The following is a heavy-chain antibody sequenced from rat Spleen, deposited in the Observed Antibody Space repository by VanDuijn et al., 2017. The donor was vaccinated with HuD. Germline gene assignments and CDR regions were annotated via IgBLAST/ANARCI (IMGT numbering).Heavy chain of an antibody. D-gene: IGHD4-3*01. V-gene: IGHV4-2*01. CDR1: GFNFNDYW. CDR2: INKDSRTI. CDR3: AIEDFGVDY. Sequence: EVKLVESGGGLVQPGRSLKLSCAASGFNFNDYWMGWVRQAPGKGLEWIGEINKDSRTIKYTPSLKDKFTISRDNAQNTLYLQMSKLGSEDTATSYCAIEDFGVDYWGQGVMVTVSS. J-gene: IGHJ2*01.